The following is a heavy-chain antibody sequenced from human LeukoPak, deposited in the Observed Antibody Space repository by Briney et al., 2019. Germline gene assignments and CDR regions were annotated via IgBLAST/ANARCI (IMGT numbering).Heavy chain of an antibody. V-gene: IGHV1-2*02. CDR1: GYTFTGYY. D-gene: IGHD5-18*01. CDR3: ARGKSYGDFDY. J-gene: IGHJ4*02. Sequence: ASVKVSCKASGYTFTGYYMHWVRQAPGQGLAWMGWINPNSGGTNFAQKSQGRVTMTRDTSISTAYMELTRLRSDDTAVYYCARGKSYGDFDYWGQGTLVTVSS. CDR2: INPNSGGT.